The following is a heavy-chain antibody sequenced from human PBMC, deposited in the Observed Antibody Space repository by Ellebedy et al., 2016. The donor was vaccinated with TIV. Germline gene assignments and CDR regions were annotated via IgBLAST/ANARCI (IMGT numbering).Heavy chain of an antibody. J-gene: IGHJ4*02. Sequence: SETLSLXXAVSGGSISSGGYSWSWIRQPPGKGLEWIGYIYHSGSTYYNPSLKSRVTISVDRSKNQFSLKLSSVTAADTAVYYCARVGTTGFYYWGQGTLVTVSS. V-gene: IGHV4-30-2*01. CDR1: GGSISSGGYS. CDR3: ARVGTTGFYY. D-gene: IGHD4-17*01. CDR2: IYHSGST.